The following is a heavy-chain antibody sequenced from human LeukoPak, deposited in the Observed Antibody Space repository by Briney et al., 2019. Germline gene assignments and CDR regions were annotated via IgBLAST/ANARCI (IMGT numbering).Heavy chain of an antibody. CDR2: IYSGGST. V-gene: IGHV3-53*01. Sequence: GGSLRLSCAASGFTVSSNYISWVRQAPGKGLEWVSVIYSGGSTYYADSVKGRFTISRDNSKNTLYLQMNSLRAEDTAVYYCATAVYYYYGMDVWGQGTTVTVSS. CDR1: GFTVSSNY. J-gene: IGHJ6*02. CDR3: ATAVYYYYGMDV.